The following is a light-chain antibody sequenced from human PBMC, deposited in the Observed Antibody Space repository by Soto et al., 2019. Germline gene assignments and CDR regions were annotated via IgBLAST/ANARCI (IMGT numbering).Light chain of an antibody. CDR2: DTS. CDR1: SGAVTSGHF. V-gene: IGLV7-46*01. Sequence: QAVVTQEPSLTVSPGGTVTLTCGSSSGAVTSGHFPSWFQQKPGQAPKALIFDTSNRHSWTPARFSGSLLGGKAALTLSGAQPEDEADYYCLLYYRVPLRVFGGGTQLTVL. CDR3: LLYYRVPLRV. J-gene: IGLJ7*01.